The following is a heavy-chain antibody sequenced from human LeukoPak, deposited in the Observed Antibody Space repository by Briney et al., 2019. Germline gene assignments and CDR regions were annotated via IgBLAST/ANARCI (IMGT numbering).Heavy chain of an antibody. J-gene: IGHJ6*03. D-gene: IGHD3-16*01. CDR1: GGTFSSYA. V-gene: IGHV1-69*13. CDR3: ARDQVNDYDYPDYYYCYYMDV. Sequence: SVKVSCKASGGTFSSYAISWVRQAPGQGLEWMGGIIPIFGTANYAQKFQGRVTITADESTSTAYMELSSLRSEDMAVYYCARDQVNDYDYPDYYYCYYMDVWGKGTTVTVSS. CDR2: IIPIFGTA.